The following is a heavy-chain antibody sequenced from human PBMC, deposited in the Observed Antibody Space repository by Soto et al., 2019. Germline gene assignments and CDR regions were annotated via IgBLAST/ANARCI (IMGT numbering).Heavy chain of an antibody. J-gene: IGHJ4*02. CDR1: GFTFSSYA. V-gene: IGHV3-23*01. CDR2: ISGSGGST. Sequence: GGSLRLSCAASGFTFSSYAMSWVRQAPGKGLEWVSAISGSGGSTYYADSVKGRFTISRDNSKNTLYLQMNSLRAEDTAVYYCVEGEIPAIGYYFDYWGQGTLVTVSS. D-gene: IGHD2-2*01. CDR3: VEGEIPAIGYYFDY.